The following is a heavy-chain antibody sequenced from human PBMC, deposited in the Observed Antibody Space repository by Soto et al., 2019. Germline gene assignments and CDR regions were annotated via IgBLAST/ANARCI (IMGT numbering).Heavy chain of an antibody. CDR3: TTKERHCSSTSCYEENDY. J-gene: IGHJ4*02. V-gene: IGHV3-15*07. D-gene: IGHD2-2*01. Sequence: EVQLVESGGGLVKPGGSLRLSCAASGFTFSNAWMNWVRQAPGKGLEWVGRIKSKTDDGTTDYAAPVKGRFTISRDDSKNTLYLQMNSLKTEDTAVYYCTTKERHCSSTSCYEENDYWGQGTLVTVSS. CDR2: IKSKTDDGTT. CDR1: GFTFSNAW.